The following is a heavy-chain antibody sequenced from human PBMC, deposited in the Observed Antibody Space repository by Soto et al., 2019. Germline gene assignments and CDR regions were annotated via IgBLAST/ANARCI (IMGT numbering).Heavy chain of an antibody. V-gene: IGHV3-33*01. CDR1: GFTFSSYG. D-gene: IGHD3-22*01. CDR3: ARDPWRYYYDSSTSLDY. J-gene: IGHJ4*02. Sequence: PGGSLRLSCAASGFTFSSYGMHWVRQAPGKGLEWVAVIWYDGSNKYYADSVKGRFTISRDNSKNTLYLQMNSLRAEDTAVYYCARDPWRYYYDSSTSLDYWGQGTLVTVSS. CDR2: IWYDGSNK.